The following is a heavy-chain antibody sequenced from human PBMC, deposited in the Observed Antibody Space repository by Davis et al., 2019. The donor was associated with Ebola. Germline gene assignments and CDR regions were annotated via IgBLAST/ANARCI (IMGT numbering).Heavy chain of an antibody. Sequence: SETLSLTCAVSGGSISSSNWWSWVRQPPGKGLEWIGEINHSGSTNYNPSLKSRVTISVDTSKNQFSLKLSSVTAADTAVYYCARGSSTPWGQGTLVTVSS. V-gene: IGHV4-4*02. CDR2: INHSGST. D-gene: IGHD3-10*01. CDR1: GGSISSSNW. CDR3: ARGSSTP. J-gene: IGHJ5*02.